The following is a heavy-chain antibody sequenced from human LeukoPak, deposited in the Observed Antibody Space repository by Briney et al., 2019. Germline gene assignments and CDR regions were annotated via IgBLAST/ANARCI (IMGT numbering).Heavy chain of an antibody. CDR3: AKGALLNAYYYYYGMDV. CDR2: ISGSGGST. CDR1: GFTFSSYA. J-gene: IGHJ6*02. Sequence: PGGSLRLSCAASGFTFSSYAKSWVRQAPGKGLEWVSAISGSGGSTYYADSVKGRFTISRDNSKNTLYLQMNSLRAEDTAVYYCAKGALLNAYYYYYGMDVWGQGTTVTVSS. D-gene: IGHD3-9*01. V-gene: IGHV3-23*01.